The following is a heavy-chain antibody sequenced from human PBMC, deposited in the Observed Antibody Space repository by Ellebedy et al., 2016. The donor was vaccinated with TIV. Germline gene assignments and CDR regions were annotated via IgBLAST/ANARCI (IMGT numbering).Heavy chain of an antibody. CDR2: ITSSGVTT. J-gene: IGHJ3*02. Sequence: GGSLRLXXAASGFTFSDYYMSWISQAPGKGLEWISYITSSGVTTYYADSVKGRFTISRDNSKNTLFLQMNSLRGDDTARYYCAKISPTHRGAFDIWGQGTMVTVSS. CDR1: GFTFSDYY. D-gene: IGHD3-3*02. CDR3: AKISPTHRGAFDI. V-gene: IGHV3-11*01.